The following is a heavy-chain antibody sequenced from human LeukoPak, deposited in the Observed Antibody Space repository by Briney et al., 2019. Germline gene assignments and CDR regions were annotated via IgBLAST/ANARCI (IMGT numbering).Heavy chain of an antibody. CDR3: ARASYGDYTPFDY. V-gene: IGHV4-59*12. Sequence: SETLSLTCTVSGGSISTYYWSWIRQPPGKGLEWIGYIYYSGSTNYNPSLKSRVTMSVDTSKNQFSLKLSSVTAADTAVYYCARASYGDYTPFDYWGQGTLVTVSS. CDR2: IYYSGST. CDR1: GGSISTYY. J-gene: IGHJ4*02. D-gene: IGHD4-17*01.